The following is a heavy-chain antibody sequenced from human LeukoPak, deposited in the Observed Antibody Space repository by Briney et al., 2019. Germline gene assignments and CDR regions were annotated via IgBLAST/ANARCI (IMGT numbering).Heavy chain of an antibody. CDR3: ARDRSLLRFFDWSNLQGMDV. Sequence: GGSLRLSCAASGFTFSTYGMHWVRQAPGKRLEWVAVTWYDGSYKYYGDSVKGRFTISRDNSKNTLYLQMASLRVEDTAVYYCARDRSLLRFFDWSNLQGMDVWGQGTTVTVSS. J-gene: IGHJ6*02. V-gene: IGHV3-33*01. D-gene: IGHD3-3*01. CDR1: GFTFSTYG. CDR2: TWYDGSYK.